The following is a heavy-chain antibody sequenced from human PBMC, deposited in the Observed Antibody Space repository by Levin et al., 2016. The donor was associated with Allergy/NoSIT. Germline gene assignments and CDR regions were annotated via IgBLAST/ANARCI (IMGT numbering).Heavy chain of an antibody. D-gene: IGHD5-12*01. CDR3: ARFAVYSLYYYYGMDV. CDR2: IYTSGST. CDR1: GGSISSGSYY. Sequence: SETLSLTCTVSGGSISSGSYYWSWIRQPAGKGLEWIGRIYTSGSTNYNPSLKSRVTISVDTSKNQFSLKLSSVTAADTAVYYCARFAVYSLYYYYGMDVWGQGTTVTVSS. J-gene: IGHJ6*02. V-gene: IGHV4-61*02.